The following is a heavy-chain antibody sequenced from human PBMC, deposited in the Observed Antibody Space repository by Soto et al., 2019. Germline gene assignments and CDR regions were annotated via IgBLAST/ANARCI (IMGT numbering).Heavy chain of an antibody. D-gene: IGHD2-8*01. CDR1: GFTFSNYG. Sequence: QVQLVESGGGVVQPGRSLRLSCAASGFTFSNYGMHWVRQAPGKGLEWLAVIINDGSDETYGDSVKGRVTISRDNSKNTLYLQINSLRVEDTAVYYCARDDDRPDNGLDMWGQGTVVTVSS. CDR2: IINDGSDE. J-gene: IGHJ3*02. CDR3: ARDDDRPDNGLDM. V-gene: IGHV3-33*05.